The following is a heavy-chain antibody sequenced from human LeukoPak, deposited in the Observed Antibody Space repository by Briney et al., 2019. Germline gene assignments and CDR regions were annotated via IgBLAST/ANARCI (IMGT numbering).Heavy chain of an antibody. CDR1: GGTFSSYA. V-gene: IGHV1-69*04. J-gene: IGHJ4*02. CDR3: ARDSCDY. CDR2: IIPILGIA. Sequence: PSVKVSCNASGGTFSSYAISWVRQSPGQGLEWRGRIIPILGIANYAQKFQGRVTITADKSTSTAYMELSSLRSEDTAVYYCARDSCDYWGQGTLVTVSS.